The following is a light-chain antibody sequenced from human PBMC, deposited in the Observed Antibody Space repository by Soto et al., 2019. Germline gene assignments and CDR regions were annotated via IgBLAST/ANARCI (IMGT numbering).Light chain of an antibody. CDR1: SSDIGAYDY. Sequence: QSVLAQPASVSGSPGQSITISCTGTSSDIGAYDYVSWYQQHPGKAPKLMISDVTNRPSGVSNRFSGSKSGNTASLTISGLQAEDEADYYCISYTSSSTRVFGGGTKLTVL. CDR2: DVT. CDR3: ISYTSSSTRV. V-gene: IGLV2-14*01. J-gene: IGLJ3*02.